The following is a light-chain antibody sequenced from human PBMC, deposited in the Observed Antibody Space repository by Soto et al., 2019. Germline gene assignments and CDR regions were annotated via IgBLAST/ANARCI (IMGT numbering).Light chain of an antibody. V-gene: IGKV3-15*01. J-gene: IGKJ1*01. CDR3: QQYSNWPPGT. CDR1: QSVRSN. CDR2: GAS. Sequence: EIVLTQSPATLSLSPGERATLSCRASQSVRSNLAWYQQKPGQAPRLLIYGASTRATGIPARFSGSGSGTEFTLTISSLQSEDFAVYYCQQYSNWPPGTFGQGTKVDIK.